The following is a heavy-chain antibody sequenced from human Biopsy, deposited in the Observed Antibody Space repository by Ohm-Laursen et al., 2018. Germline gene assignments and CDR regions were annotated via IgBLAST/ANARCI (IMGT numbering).Heavy chain of an antibody. V-gene: IGHV1-69*06. CDR1: GYSFTSYY. J-gene: IGHJ1*01. CDR3: ATKLTGYFHH. Sequence: GASVKVSCKVSGYSFTSYYIHWVRQAPGQGLEWLGGNIPILGTGNYAQKFQDRVTVAADTSTSTATMELRSLRSDDTAVYYCATKLTGYFHHWGQGTLVIVSS. D-gene: IGHD3-9*01. CDR2: NIPILGTG.